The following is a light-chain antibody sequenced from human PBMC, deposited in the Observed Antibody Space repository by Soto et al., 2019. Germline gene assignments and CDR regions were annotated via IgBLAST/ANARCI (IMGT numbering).Light chain of an antibody. Sequence: EIVLTQSPGTLSLSPGESATLSCRAGHSLSSNYLAWYQQNPGQAPRLLIYGTSSRATGIPNKLSGSGSGTHFTLTISRLEPEDFGVYYCQQYDASPYTFGQGTKLEIK. CDR2: GTS. CDR3: QQYDASPYT. V-gene: IGKV3-20*01. J-gene: IGKJ2*01. CDR1: HSLSSNY.